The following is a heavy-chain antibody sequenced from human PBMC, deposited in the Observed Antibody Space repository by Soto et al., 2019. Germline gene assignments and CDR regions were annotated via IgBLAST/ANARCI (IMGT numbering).Heavy chain of an antibody. J-gene: IGHJ4*02. CDR2: ISGSGGST. CDR1: GFTFSSYA. D-gene: IGHD3-22*01. Sequence: QTGGSLRLSCAASGFTFSSYAMSWVRQAPGKGLEWVSAISGSGGSTYYADSVKGRFTISRDNSKNTLYLQMNSLRAEDTAVYYCAKFIDSSGYYANYFDYWGQGTLVTVSS. CDR3: AKFIDSSGYYANYFDY. V-gene: IGHV3-23*01.